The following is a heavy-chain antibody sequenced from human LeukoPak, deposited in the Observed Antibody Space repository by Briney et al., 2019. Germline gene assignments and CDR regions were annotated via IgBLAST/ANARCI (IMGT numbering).Heavy chain of an antibody. CDR2: IYTSGST. CDR3: ARDQNYGDSPYFDY. J-gene: IGHJ4*02. D-gene: IGHD4-17*01. V-gene: IGHV4-4*07. CDR1: GGSISSYY. Sequence: SETLCLTCTVSGGSISSYYWSWIRQPAGKGLEWIGRIYTSGSTNYNPSLKSRVTISVDKSKNQFSLKLSSVTAADTAVYYCARDQNYGDSPYFDYWGQGTLVTVSS.